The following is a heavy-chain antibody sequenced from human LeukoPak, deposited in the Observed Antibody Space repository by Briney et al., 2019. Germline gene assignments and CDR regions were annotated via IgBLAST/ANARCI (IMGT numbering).Heavy chain of an antibody. CDR1: GGSISHYY. Sequence: SETLSLTCTVSGGSISHYYWSWIRQPPGKGLEWIGYIYYSGSTNYNPSLKSRVTISVETSKNQFSLNLSSVTAADTAVYYCARLSSGYYYWGQGTLVTVSS. V-gene: IGHV4-59*01. D-gene: IGHD3-22*01. J-gene: IGHJ4*02. CDR3: ARLSSGYYY. CDR2: IYYSGST.